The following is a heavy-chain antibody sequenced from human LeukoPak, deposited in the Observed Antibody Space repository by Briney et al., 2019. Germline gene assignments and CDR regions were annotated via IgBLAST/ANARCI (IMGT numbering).Heavy chain of an antibody. D-gene: IGHD3-22*01. CDR1: GYSFTSYW. V-gene: IGHV5-51*01. CDR2: IYPGGSDT. CDR3: ARLGYYYDSGNWFDP. Sequence: GESLKISCKGSGYSFTSYWIGWVRQMPGKGLEWMGIIYPGGSDTRYSPSFQGQVTISADKSISTAYLQWSSLKASDTAMYYCARLGYYYDSGNWFDPWGQGTLVTVSS. J-gene: IGHJ5*02.